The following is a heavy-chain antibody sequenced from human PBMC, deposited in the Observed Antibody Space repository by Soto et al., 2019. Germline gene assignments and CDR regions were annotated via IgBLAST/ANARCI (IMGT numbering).Heavy chain of an antibody. CDR1: GYTFTNYG. CDR2: ISAHNGNA. D-gene: IGHD1-20*01. V-gene: IGHV1-18*01. Sequence: ASVKVSCKDSGYTFTNYGINWVRQAPGQGLEWMGWISAHNGNADYTQHFQGRVTMTIDPSTSTAYMDLRSLRSDDTAVYYCALGISGKPSLDYYGLDVWGQGTTVTSP. J-gene: IGHJ6*02. CDR3: ALGISGKPSLDYYGLDV.